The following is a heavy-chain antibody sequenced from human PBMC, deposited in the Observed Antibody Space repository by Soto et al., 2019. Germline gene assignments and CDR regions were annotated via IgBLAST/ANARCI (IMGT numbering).Heavy chain of an antibody. Sequence: PSETLSLTSTISGGSISRSSYSWAWIRQPPGKGLEWIGTLYYSGNTYYNPSLKSRVTISVDTSKNQFSLKLSSVTAADTAVYYCATRQGGSYNWFDPWGQGTLVPVT. D-gene: IGHD2-15*01. J-gene: IGHJ5*02. CDR1: GGSISRSSYS. CDR3: ATRQGGSYNWFDP. CDR2: LYYSGNT. V-gene: IGHV4-39*01.